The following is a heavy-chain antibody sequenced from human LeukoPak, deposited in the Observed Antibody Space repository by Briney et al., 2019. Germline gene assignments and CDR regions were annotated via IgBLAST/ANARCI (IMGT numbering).Heavy chain of an antibody. CDR1: GFTFSSYA. D-gene: IGHD2-2*02. V-gene: IGHV3-30-3*01. CDR2: ISYDGSNK. CDR3: ARPYCSSTSCYKGGYYFDY. J-gene: IGHJ4*02. Sequence: GGSLRLSCAASGFTFSSYAMHWVRQAPGKGLEWVAVISYDGSNKYYADSVKGRFTISRDNSKNTLYLQMNSLRAEDTAVYYCARPYCSSTSCYKGGYYFDYWGQRTLVTVSS.